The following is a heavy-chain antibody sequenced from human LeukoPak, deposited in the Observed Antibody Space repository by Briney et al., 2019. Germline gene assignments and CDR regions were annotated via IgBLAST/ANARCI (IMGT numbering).Heavy chain of an antibody. CDR2: IIPIFGTA. CDR3: ARGSIAAAGSYGFDY. V-gene: IGHV1-69*06. J-gene: IGHJ4*02. Sequence: ASVKVSCKGSGGTFSSCAISWVRQAPGQGLEWMGGIIPIFGTANYAQEFQGRVTITADKSTSTAYMELSSLRSEDTAVYYCARGSIAAAGSYGFDYWGQGTLVTVSS. D-gene: IGHD6-13*01. CDR1: GGTFSSCA.